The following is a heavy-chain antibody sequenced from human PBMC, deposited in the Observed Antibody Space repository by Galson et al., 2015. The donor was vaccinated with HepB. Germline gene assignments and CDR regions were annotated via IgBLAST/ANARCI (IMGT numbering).Heavy chain of an antibody. CDR1: GFTFTSSA. CDR2: IVVGSGNT. D-gene: IGHD3-22*01. CDR3: AADSITMRLRPPGYAFDI. Sequence: SCKASGFTFTSSAMQWVRQARGQRLEWIGWIVVGSGNTNYAQKFQERVTITRDMSTSTAYMELSSLRSEDTAVYYCAADSITMRLRPPGYAFDIWGQGTMVTVSS. J-gene: IGHJ3*02. V-gene: IGHV1-58*02.